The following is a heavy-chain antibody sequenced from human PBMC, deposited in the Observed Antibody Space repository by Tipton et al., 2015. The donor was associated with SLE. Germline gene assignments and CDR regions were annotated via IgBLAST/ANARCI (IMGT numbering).Heavy chain of an antibody. CDR2: INHSGST. CDR1: GFTFGDYA. CDR3: ARGHGWAVTAPFDY. V-gene: IGHV4-34*01. D-gene: IGHD2-21*02. J-gene: IGHJ4*02. Sequence: LRLSCTASGFTFGDYAMSWVRQAPGKGLEWIGEINHSGSTNYNPSLKSRVTISVDTSKNQFSLKLSSVTAADTAVYYCARGHGWAVTAPFDYWGQGTLVTVSS.